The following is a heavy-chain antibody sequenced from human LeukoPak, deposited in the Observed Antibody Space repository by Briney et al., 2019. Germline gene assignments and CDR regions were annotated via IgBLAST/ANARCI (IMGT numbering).Heavy chain of an antibody. D-gene: IGHD5-12*01. J-gene: IGHJ4*02. V-gene: IGHV1-58*02. CDR3: AADVLSDIVATGLDY. Sequence: SVKVSCKATGFTFTSSAMQWVRQARGQRLEWIGWIVVGSGNTNYAQKFQERVTITRDMSTSTAYMELSSLRSEDAAVYYCAADVLSDIVATGLDYWGQGTLVTVSS. CDR2: IVVGSGNT. CDR1: GFTFTSSA.